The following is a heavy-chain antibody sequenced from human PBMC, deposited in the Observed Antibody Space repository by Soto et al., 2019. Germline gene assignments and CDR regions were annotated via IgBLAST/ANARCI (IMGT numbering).Heavy chain of an antibody. CDR1: GYTFTSYA. Sequence: ASVKVSCKASGYTFTSYAMHWVRQAPGQRLEWMGWINAGNGNTKYSQKFQGRVTITRDTSASTVYTEVSSLRSEDTAVYYCARIETGRVVTRPNWLDPWGQGTLVTVSS. CDR2: INAGNGNT. J-gene: IGHJ5*02. D-gene: IGHD2-21*02. V-gene: IGHV1-3*01. CDR3: ARIETGRVVTRPNWLDP.